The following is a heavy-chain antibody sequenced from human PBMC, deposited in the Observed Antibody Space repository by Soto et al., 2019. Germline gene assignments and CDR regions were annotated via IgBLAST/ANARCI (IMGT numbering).Heavy chain of an antibody. V-gene: IGHV1-69*19. Sequence: QVQLVQSGAEMKKPGSSVKVSCQSSGGTFNTYAMNWVRQAPGQGPEWMGDISSMFGAANYAPKFQGRVTIPADESTGTSSMQLSSLTSEDTALYFCAREVQVHTPAFVYWGQGTLVTVSS. CDR1: GGTFNTYA. CDR3: AREVQVHTPAFVY. J-gene: IGHJ4*02. D-gene: IGHD3-10*01. CDR2: ISSMFGAA.